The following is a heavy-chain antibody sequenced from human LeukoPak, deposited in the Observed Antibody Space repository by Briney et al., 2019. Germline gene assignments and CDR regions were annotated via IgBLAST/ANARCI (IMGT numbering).Heavy chain of an antibody. CDR1: GGSFSGYY. CDR3: ARVWFGKFDY. CDR2: INHSGST. Sequence: SETLSLTCAVYGGSFSGYYWSWIRQPPGKGLEWIGEINHSGSTNCNPSLKSRVTISVDTSNNQFSLKLSPVTAADTAVYYCARVWFGKFDYWGQGTLVTVSS. V-gene: IGHV4-34*01. D-gene: IGHD3-10*01. J-gene: IGHJ4*02.